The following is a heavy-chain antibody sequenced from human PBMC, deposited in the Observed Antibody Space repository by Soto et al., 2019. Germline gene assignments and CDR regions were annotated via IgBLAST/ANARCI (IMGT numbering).Heavy chain of an antibody. CDR2: ISYDGSNK. D-gene: IGHD3-22*01. CDR3: AKEHDSSGYYYEENSPDWFDP. Sequence: PGGSLRLSCAASGFTFSSYGMHWVRQAPGKGLEWVAVISYDGSNKYYADSVKGRFTISRDNSKNTLYLQMNSLRAEDTAVYYCAKEHDSSGYYYEENSPDWFDPWGQGTLVTVSS. CDR1: GFTFSSYG. J-gene: IGHJ5*02. V-gene: IGHV3-30*18.